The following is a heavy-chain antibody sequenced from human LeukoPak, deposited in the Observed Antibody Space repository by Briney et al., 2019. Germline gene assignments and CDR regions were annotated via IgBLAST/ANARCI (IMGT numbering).Heavy chain of an antibody. CDR2: IIPIFGTA. Sequence: GASVKVSCKASGGTFSSYAISWVRQAPGQGLEWMGGIIPIFGTANYAQKFQGRVTITADESTSTAYMELSSLRSEDTAVYYCARASIYYYDSSGYYTPPDYWGQGTLVTVSS. D-gene: IGHD3-22*01. CDR3: ARASIYYYDSSGYYTPPDY. V-gene: IGHV1-69*01. J-gene: IGHJ4*02. CDR1: GGTFSSYA.